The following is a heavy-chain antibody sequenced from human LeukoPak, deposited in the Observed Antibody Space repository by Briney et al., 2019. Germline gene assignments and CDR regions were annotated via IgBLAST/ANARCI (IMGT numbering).Heavy chain of an antibody. CDR2: IYYSGST. D-gene: IGHD1-26*01. J-gene: IGHJ5*02. Sequence: SETLSLTCIVSNFSISSGYYWGWIRQPPGKGLEWIGSIYYSGSTYYNPSLKSRVTISVDTSKNQFSLKLSSVTAADTAVYYCARHPSYPDGWFDPWGQGTLVTVSS. V-gene: IGHV4-38-2*02. CDR1: NFSISSGYY. CDR3: ARHPSYPDGWFDP.